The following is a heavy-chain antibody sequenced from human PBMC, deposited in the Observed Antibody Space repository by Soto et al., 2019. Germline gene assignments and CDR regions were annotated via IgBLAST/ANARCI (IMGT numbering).Heavy chain of an antibody. V-gene: IGHV4-30-4*01. J-gene: IGHJ3*02. CDR1: GGSISSGGSY. CDR2: IYYSGNT. CDR3: ARRFYDILENDAFDI. Sequence: PSETLSRTCTVSGGSISSGGSYWGWIRQPPGKGLEWIGYIYYSGNTYFNPSLKSRVTLSVDTSKNQFSLNLSSVTAADTAVYYCARRFYDILENDAFDIWGQGTLVTVSS. D-gene: IGHD3-9*01.